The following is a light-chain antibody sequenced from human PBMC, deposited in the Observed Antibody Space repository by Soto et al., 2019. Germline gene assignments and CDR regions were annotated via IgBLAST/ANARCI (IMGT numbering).Light chain of an antibody. Sequence: DIQMTQSPSSLSASVGDRVTITCRASQSISSYLNWYQQKPGKAPKLLIYAASSLQSGVPSRFSGSGSGTDFSLSSGTLQPEGFAAYYYQRRDSRPSTFGPGTKVDIK. V-gene: IGKV1-39*01. CDR2: AAS. CDR3: QRRDSRPST. CDR1: QSISSY. J-gene: IGKJ3*01.